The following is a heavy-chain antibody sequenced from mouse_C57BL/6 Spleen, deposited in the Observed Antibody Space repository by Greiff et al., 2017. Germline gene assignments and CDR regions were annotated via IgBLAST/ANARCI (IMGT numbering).Heavy chain of an antibody. CDR2: IHPNSGST. CDR3: ARSLYYGSSIYDAMDY. Sequence: QVQLQQPGAELVKPGASVTLSCKASGYTFTSYWMHWVKQRPGQGLEWIGMIHPNSGSTNYNEKFKSKATLTVDKSSSTAYMQLSSLTSEDSAVYYCARSLYYGSSIYDAMDYWGQGTSVTVSS. D-gene: IGHD1-1*01. V-gene: IGHV1-64*01. J-gene: IGHJ4*01. CDR1: GYTFTSYW.